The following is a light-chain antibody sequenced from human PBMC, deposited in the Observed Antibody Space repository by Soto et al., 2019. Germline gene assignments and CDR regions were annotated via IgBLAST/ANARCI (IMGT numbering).Light chain of an antibody. CDR1: TSNIGAGYD. J-gene: IGLJ2*01. CDR2: GNT. CDR3: QSYDSSLSAVV. Sequence: QPVLTQPPSVSGAPGQRVSISCSGSTSNIGAGYDVHWYQHLPGTAPKLLVFGNTNRPSAVPDRFSGSKSGTSASLAITGLQAEDEADYYCQSYDSSLSAVVFGGGTKLTVL. V-gene: IGLV1-40*01.